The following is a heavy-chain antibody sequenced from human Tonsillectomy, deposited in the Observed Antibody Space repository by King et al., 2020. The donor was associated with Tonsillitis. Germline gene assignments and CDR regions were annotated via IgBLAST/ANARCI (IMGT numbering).Heavy chain of an antibody. CDR1: GYTFTSYY. V-gene: IGHV1-46*01. D-gene: IGHD3/OR15-3a*01. Sequence: VQLVESGAEVKKPGASVKVSCKASGYTFTSYYLHWVRQAPGQGLEWMGIINTSGCSTRYAKKFQGRVTLTRDTSTSTVYMELSSLRSEDTAVYYCARGAGLADYYYYYMDVWGKGTKVTVSS. CDR2: INTSGCST. CDR3: ARGAGLADYYYYYMDV. J-gene: IGHJ6*03.